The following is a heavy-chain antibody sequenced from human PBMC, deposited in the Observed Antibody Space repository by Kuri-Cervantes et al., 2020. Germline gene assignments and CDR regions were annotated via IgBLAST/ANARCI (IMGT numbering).Heavy chain of an antibody. CDR3: ARGMSRWLPYYFDY. J-gene: IGHJ4*02. CDR2: IYYSGST. CDR1: GGSISSYY. Sequence: SETLSLPFTVSGGSISSYYWSWIRQPPGKGLEWIGYIYYSGSTNYNPSLKSRVTISVDTSKNQFSLKLSSVTAADTAVYYCARGMSRWLPYYFDYWGQGTLVTVSS. V-gene: IGHV4-59*01. D-gene: IGHD5-24*01.